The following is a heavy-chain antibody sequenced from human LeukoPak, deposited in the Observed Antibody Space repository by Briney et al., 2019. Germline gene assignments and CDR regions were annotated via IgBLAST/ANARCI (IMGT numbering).Heavy chain of an antibody. J-gene: IGHJ3*02. Sequence: PSETLSLTCIVSGVSISSGSYYWSWIRQPPGKGLEWIGYIYYSGSTNYNPSLKSRVTISVDTSKNQFSLKLSSVTAADTAVYYCARDLSYDSSGYSKPDAFDIWGQGTMVTVSS. CDR3: ARDLSYDSSGYSKPDAFDI. CDR1: GVSISSGSYY. D-gene: IGHD3-22*01. CDR2: IYYSGST. V-gene: IGHV4-61*01.